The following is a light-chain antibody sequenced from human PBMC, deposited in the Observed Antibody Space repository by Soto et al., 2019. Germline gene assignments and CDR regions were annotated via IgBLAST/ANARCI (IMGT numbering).Light chain of an antibody. CDR3: QQYSTYPLT. Sequence: DIQMTQSPSTLSASVGDRVTITCRASQSISSWLAWYQQKPGKAPKFLIYKASILETGVPSRFSGTGSGTEFTLIISSLQPDDVATYHCQQYSTYPLTFGGGTKVDIK. CDR2: KAS. V-gene: IGKV1-5*03. J-gene: IGKJ4*01. CDR1: QSISSW.